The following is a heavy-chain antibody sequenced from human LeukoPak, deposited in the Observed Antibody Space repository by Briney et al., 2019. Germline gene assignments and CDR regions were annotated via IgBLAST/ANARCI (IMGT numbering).Heavy chain of an antibody. CDR3: VNGGSYLTK. V-gene: IGHV4-59*01. Sequence: PSKTLSLTCTVSGGSISSYWCWIRQSPGKGLEWIGYIYFTGTTNYNPSLKSRLTISIDTSRNQFSLKLSSATAADTAIYYCVNGGSYLTKWGQGTLVTVSS. J-gene: IGHJ4*02. D-gene: IGHD3-10*01. CDR2: IYFTGTT. CDR1: GGSISSY.